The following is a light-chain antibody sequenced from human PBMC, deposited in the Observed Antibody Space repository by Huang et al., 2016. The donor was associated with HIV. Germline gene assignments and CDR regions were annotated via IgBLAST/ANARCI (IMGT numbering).Light chain of an antibody. CDR1: QSVSVY. Sequence: EIVLTQSPVTLSLSPGERATLSCRASQSVSVYLAWYQQKPGQAPRLLIYDSSTRATGIPARCSGSGSGTDFTLTINSLEPEDFAVYYCQHRYNWPETFGQGTRLEMK. J-gene: IGKJ5*01. CDR2: DSS. V-gene: IGKV3-11*01. CDR3: QHRYNWPET.